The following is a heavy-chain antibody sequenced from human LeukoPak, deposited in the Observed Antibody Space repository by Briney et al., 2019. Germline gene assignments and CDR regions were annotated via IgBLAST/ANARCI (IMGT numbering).Heavy chain of an antibody. CDR3: ARQAYSSSWSTDP. Sequence: ASAKVSCKASGYTFTGYYMHWVRQAPGQGLEWMGWINPNSGGTNYAQKFQGRVTMTRDMSISTAYMELSRLRSDDTAVYYCARQAYSSSWSTDPWGQGTLVTVSS. V-gene: IGHV1-2*02. D-gene: IGHD6-13*01. J-gene: IGHJ5*02. CDR2: INPNSGGT. CDR1: GYTFTGYY.